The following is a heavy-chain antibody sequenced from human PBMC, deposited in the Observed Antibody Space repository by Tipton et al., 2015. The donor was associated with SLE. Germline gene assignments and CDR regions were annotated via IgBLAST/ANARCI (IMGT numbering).Heavy chain of an antibody. CDR3: ATGTIFGVGGQY. CDR1: GASMNTHY. CDR2: IDYSGNT. D-gene: IGHD3-3*01. J-gene: IGHJ4*02. Sequence: TLSLTCTVSGASMNTHYWGWIRLLPGKGLEWIGSIDYSGNTNSNPSLKSRATISQDTSKNQFSLRMNPATAADTAFYYCATGTIFGVGGQYWGQGTLIAVSS. V-gene: IGHV4-59*11.